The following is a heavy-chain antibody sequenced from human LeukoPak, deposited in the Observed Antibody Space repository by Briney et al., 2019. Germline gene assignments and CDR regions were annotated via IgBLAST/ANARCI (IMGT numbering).Heavy chain of an antibody. D-gene: IGHD1-1*01. Sequence: TGGSPRLSCAASGFTFSSYGMHWVRQAPGKGLEWVAVISYDGSNKYYADSVKGRFTISRDNSKNTLYLQMNSLRAEDTAVYYCAKDAHDDYYYYYGMDVWGQGTTVTVSS. CDR2: ISYDGSNK. J-gene: IGHJ6*02. V-gene: IGHV3-30*18. CDR3: AKDAHDDYYYYYGMDV. CDR1: GFTFSSYG.